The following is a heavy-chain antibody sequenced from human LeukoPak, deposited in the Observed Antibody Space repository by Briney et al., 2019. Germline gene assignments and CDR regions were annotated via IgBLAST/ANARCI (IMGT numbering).Heavy chain of an antibody. Sequence: ASVKVSRKASAYTFTGHYMNWVRLAPGPGLEWMGWINPTGGTTYAQKFQDRVTMTRDTSINTAYMELSGLRSDDTAVYYCARDLGWSSSHWGQGTLVTVSS. J-gene: IGHJ4*02. D-gene: IGHD6-6*01. V-gene: IGHV1-2*02. CDR3: ARDLGWSSSH. CDR1: AYTFTGHY. CDR2: INPTGGT.